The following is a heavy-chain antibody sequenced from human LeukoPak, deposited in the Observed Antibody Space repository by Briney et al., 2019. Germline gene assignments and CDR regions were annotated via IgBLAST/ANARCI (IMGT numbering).Heavy chain of an antibody. D-gene: IGHD1-26*01. CDR2: IKVDGSEK. Sequence: GGSLRLSCAASGFTFSNYWMSWVRQAPGKGLEWVANIKVDGSEKYYLDSVKGRFTISRDNAKNSVYLQMNSLRAEDTAIYYCATSAAWDLLFEYWGQGTLVTVSS. J-gene: IGHJ4*02. CDR3: ATSAAWDLLFEY. V-gene: IGHV3-7*03. CDR1: GFTFSNYW.